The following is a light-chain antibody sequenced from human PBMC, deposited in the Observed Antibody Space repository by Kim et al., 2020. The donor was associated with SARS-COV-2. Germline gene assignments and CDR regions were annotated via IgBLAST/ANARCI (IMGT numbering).Light chain of an antibody. Sequence: DIQMTQSPAALSAAVGEGGTVAGGARQGIETYLNWYQQKPGKAPKLLIYGASNLQSGVPSRFSGGGSGTEFTLTISSLQPEDSATYNCQQTYSTFGQGTKLKI. V-gene: IGKV1-39*01. CDR1: QGIETY. CDR3: QQTYST. CDR2: GAS. J-gene: IGKJ2*01.